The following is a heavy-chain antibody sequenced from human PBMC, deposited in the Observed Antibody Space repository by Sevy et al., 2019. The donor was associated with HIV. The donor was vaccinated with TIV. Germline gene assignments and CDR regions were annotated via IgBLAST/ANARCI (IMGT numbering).Heavy chain of an antibody. CDR1: GFTFSSYW. J-gene: IGHJ6*02. D-gene: IGHD4-17*01. Sequence: GGSLRLSCAASGFTFSSYWMHWVRQAPGNGLLWVSLINGDGGSANYADSVKGRFIISRENAKNTLYLQMNSLRAEDTAMYSCARAYAHYGDSIGFYYGMDVWGQGITVTVSS. CDR3: ARAYAHYGDSIGFYYGMDV. CDR2: INGDGGSA. V-gene: IGHV3-74*01.